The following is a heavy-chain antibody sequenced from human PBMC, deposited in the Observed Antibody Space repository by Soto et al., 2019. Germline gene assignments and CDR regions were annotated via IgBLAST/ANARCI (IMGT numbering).Heavy chain of an antibody. D-gene: IGHD4-17*01. CDR3: ARWAEGVTTPHFDY. Sequence: PGECLKISCKGSGYRFTNYWIGWVRQMPGKGLEWMGIIYPDDSDIRYSPSFQGQVPISADKSISTAYLQWSSLKASDTAMYYCARWAEGVTTPHFDYWGQGTLVTVSS. V-gene: IGHV5-51*01. CDR1: GYRFTNYW. CDR2: IYPDDSDI. J-gene: IGHJ4*01.